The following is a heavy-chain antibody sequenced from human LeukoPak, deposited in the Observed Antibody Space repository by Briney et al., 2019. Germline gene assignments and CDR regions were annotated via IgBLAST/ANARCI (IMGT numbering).Heavy chain of an antibody. Sequence: SETLSLTCTVSGGSISSSSYYWGWIRQPPGKGLEWIGSIYYSGSTYYNPSLKSRVAISVDTSKNQFSLKLSSVTAADTAVYYCARGLRITIFGVVIIPPYYMDVWGKGTTVTVSS. CDR1: GGSISSSSYY. V-gene: IGHV4-39*07. J-gene: IGHJ6*03. CDR3: ARGLRITIFGVVIIPPYYMDV. CDR2: IYYSGST. D-gene: IGHD3-3*01.